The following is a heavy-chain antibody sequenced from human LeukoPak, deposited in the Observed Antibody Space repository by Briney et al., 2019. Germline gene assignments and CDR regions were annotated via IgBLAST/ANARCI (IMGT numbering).Heavy chain of an antibody. CDR2: INPNSGGT. Sequence: ASVKVSCKASGYTFTGYYMHWVRQAPGQGLEWMGRINPNSGGTNYAQKFQGRVTMTRDTSISTAYMELSRLRSDDTAVYYCARAPSSIAAAGTWVDYWGQGTLVTVSS. V-gene: IGHV1-2*06. CDR1: GYTFTGYY. D-gene: IGHD6-13*01. CDR3: ARAPSSIAAAGTWVDY. J-gene: IGHJ4*02.